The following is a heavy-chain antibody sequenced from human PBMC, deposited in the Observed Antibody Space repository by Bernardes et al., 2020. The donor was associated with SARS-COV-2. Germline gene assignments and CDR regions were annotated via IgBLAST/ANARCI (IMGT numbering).Heavy chain of an antibody. Sequence: ETLSLTCTVSGDSISTYYWNWIRQSPGKGLEWIGYIHYSGSSSYNPSLKSRVSISVYTPKNTLYLQMNSLRAEDTAVYYCARDRDPGIQLWVRLERTYYYYGMDVWGQGTTVTVSS. CDR2: IHYSGSS. V-gene: IGHV4-59*01. CDR3: ARDRDPGIQLWVRLERTYYYYGMDV. CDR1: GDSISTYY. J-gene: IGHJ6*02. D-gene: IGHD5-18*01.